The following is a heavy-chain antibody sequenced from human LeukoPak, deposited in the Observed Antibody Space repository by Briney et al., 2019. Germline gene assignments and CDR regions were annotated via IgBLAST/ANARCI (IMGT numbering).Heavy chain of an antibody. J-gene: IGHJ4*02. CDR2: IIPILGIA. CDR3: ARSMYDYVWGSYRYYQNDY. Sequence: SVKVSCKASGGTFSSYAISWVRQAPGQGLEWMGRIIPILGIANYARKFEGRVTITADKSTSTAYMELSSLRSEDTAVYYCARSMYDYVWGSYRYYQNDYWGQGTLVTVSS. CDR1: GGTFSSYA. D-gene: IGHD3-16*02. V-gene: IGHV1-69*04.